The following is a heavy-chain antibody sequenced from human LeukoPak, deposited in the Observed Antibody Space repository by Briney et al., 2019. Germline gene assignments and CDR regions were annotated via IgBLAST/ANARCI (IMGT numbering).Heavy chain of an antibody. CDR3: ARDLAGIVGVTAWFDP. Sequence: ASVKVSCKASGYTFTSYAMHWVRQAPGQRLEWMGWINAGNGNTNYARKLQGRVTMTTDTSTNTAYMELRSLRFDDTAVYYCARDLAGIVGVTAWFDPWGQGTLVTVSS. J-gene: IGHJ5*02. CDR1: GYTFTSYA. CDR2: INAGNGNT. V-gene: IGHV1-3*01. D-gene: IGHD1-26*01.